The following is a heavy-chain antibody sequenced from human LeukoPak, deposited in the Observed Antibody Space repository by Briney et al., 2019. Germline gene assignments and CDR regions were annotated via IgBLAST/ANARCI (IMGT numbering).Heavy chain of an antibody. J-gene: IGHJ6*04. CDR1: GFTFSSYW. Sequence: GGSLRLSCAASGFTFSSYWMHWVRQAPGKGLVWVSRINSDGSSTSYADSVKGRFTISRDNAKNTLYLQMNSLRAEDTAVYYCAISASRDGNYYYYYGMDVWGKGTTVTVSS. D-gene: IGHD2-2*01. CDR3: AISASRDGNYYYYYGMDV. V-gene: IGHV3-74*01. CDR2: INSDGSST.